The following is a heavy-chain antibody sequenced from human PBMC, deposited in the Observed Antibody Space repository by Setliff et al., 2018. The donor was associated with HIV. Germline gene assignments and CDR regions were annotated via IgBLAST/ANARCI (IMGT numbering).Heavy chain of an antibody. CDR2: VSPGGGTT. CDR1: EFTFSNYA. V-gene: IGHV3-23*01. CDR3: AREGGSSGYCGYFDY. D-gene: IGHD3-22*01. Sequence: PGGSLRLSCVASEFTFSNYAMTWVRQAPGKGLEWVSSVSPGGGTTYYADSVKGRFTISRDNSRNTLYLQMNSLRDEDTAVYYCAREGGSSGYCGYFDYWGQGTLVTVSS. J-gene: IGHJ4*02.